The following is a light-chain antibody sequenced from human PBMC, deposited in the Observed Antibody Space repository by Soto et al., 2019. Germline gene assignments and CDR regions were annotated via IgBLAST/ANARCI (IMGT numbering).Light chain of an antibody. V-gene: IGKV3-20*01. CDR2: GAS. CDR1: QSVSSNY. CDR3: QQYGSSRWT. Sequence: IVLTQSPGTLSLSPWEGATLSCRASQSVSSNYLAWYQQKPGQAPRLLIYGASSRATGIPDRFSGSGSGTDFTLTISRLEPEDFAVYYCQQYGSSRWTFGQGTKVDIK. J-gene: IGKJ1*01.